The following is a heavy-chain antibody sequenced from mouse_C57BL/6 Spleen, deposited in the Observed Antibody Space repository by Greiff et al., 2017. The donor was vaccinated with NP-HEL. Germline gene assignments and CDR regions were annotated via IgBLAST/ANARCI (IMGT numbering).Heavy chain of an antibody. Sequence: DVQLQESGGGLVQPGGSMKLSCAASGFTFSDAWMDWVRQSPEKGLEWVAEIRNKANNHATYYAESVKGRFTISRDDSKSSVYLQMNSLRAEDTGIYYCTRRCYDYDDGFAYWGQGTLVTVSA. CDR3: TRRCYDYDDGFAY. D-gene: IGHD2-4*01. CDR1: GFTFSDAW. CDR2: IRNKANNHAT. J-gene: IGHJ3*01. V-gene: IGHV6-6*01.